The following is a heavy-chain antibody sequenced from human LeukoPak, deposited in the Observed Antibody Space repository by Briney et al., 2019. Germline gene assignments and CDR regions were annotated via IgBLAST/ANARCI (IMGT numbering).Heavy chain of an antibody. V-gene: IGHV4-34*01. CDR1: GGSISSYY. Sequence: PSETLSLTCTVSGGSISSYYWSWIRQPPGKGLEWIGEINHSGSTNYNPSLKSRVTISVDTSKNQFSLKLSSVTAADTAVYYCARVRRGSYYMDVWGKGTTVTVSS. D-gene: IGHD3-10*01. CDR3: ARVRRGSYYMDV. CDR2: INHSGST. J-gene: IGHJ6*03.